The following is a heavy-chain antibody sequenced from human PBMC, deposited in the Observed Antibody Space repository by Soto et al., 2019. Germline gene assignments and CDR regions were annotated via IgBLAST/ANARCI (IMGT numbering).Heavy chain of an antibody. Sequence: ASVKVSCKASGYTFTGYYMHWVRQAPGQGLEWMGWINPNSGGTNYAQKFQGWVTMTRDTSISTAYMELSRLRSDDTAVYYGARDVWRYGMDVWGQGTTVNVSS. J-gene: IGHJ6*02. CDR3: ARDVWRYGMDV. V-gene: IGHV1-2*04. D-gene: IGHD2-8*01. CDR1: GYTFTGYY. CDR2: INPNSGGT.